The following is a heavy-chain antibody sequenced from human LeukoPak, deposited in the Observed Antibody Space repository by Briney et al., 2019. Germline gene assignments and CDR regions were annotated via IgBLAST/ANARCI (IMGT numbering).Heavy chain of an antibody. J-gene: IGHJ3*02. CDR2: ISSTSSYI. Sequence: PGGSLRLSCAASGFTFSSYSMNWVRQAPGKGLEWVSTISSTSSYIYYADSVKGRFTISRDNAKNSLDLQMNSLRAEDTAVYYCARDQSNRGPVAFDIWGQGTMVTVSS. CDR3: ARDQSNRGPVAFDI. CDR1: GFTFSSYS. D-gene: IGHD3-10*01. V-gene: IGHV3-21*01.